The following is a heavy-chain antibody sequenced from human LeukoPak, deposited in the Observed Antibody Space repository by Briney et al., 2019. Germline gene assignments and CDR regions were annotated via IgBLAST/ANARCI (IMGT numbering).Heavy chain of an antibody. J-gene: IGHJ4*02. CDR2: IWYDGSNK. Sequence: GGSLRLSCAASGFTFSSFGMHWVRQAPGKGLEWVAVIWYDGSNKYYADSVKGRFTISRDNSKNTLYLQMNSLRAEDTAVYYCARGAHRRDGYNYYFDYWGQGTLVTVSS. V-gene: IGHV3-33*08. D-gene: IGHD5-24*01. CDR3: ARGAHRRDGYNYYFDY. CDR1: GFTFSSFG.